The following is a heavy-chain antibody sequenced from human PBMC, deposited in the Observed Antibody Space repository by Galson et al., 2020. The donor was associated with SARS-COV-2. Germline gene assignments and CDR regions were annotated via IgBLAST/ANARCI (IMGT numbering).Heavy chain of an antibody. CDR2: IWYDGSYK. CDR1: GFTFSTYG. Sequence: TGGSLRLSCEASGFTFSTYGMDWVRQAPGKGLEWVAVIWYDGSYKYYADSVKGRFTISRDNSKNTLYLQMNSLRADDTAEYYCARGSSSHAFDIWGQGTMVTVSS. CDR3: ARGSSSHAFDI. J-gene: IGHJ3*02. V-gene: IGHV3-33*01. D-gene: IGHD3-10*01.